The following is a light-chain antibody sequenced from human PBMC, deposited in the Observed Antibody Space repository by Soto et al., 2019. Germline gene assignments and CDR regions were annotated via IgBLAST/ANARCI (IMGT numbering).Light chain of an antibody. J-gene: IGLJ2*01. CDR2: SNN. CDR1: SSNIGSST. Sequence: QSVLTQPPSASGTPGQRVTISCSGSSSNIGSSTVNWYQQLPGTAPKFLIYSNNQRPSGVPDRFSGSKSGTSASLAISGLQSEDEADYYCAAWDDSLNGYVAFGGGTKLTVL. V-gene: IGLV1-44*01. CDR3: AAWDDSLNGYVA.